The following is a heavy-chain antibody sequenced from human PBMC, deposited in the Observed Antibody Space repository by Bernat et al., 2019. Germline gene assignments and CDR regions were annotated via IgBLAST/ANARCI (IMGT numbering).Heavy chain of an antibody. CDR3: AREGTTVTKGALDI. J-gene: IGHJ3*02. CDR2: ITTAGDT. D-gene: IGHD4-17*01. Sequence: EVQLVESGGGLVQPGGSLRLSCAASGFTFSSFAMTWVRQAPGKGLEWVSTITTAGDTYYPGSVKGRFTISRENAKNSLYLQMNTLRAEDTAVYYCAREGTTVTKGALDIWGQGTMVTVSS. V-gene: IGHV3-13*01. CDR1: GFTFSSFA.